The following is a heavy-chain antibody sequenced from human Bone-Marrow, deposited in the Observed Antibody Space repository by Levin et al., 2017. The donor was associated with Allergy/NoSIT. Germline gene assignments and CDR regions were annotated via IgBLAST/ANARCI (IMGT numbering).Heavy chain of an antibody. Sequence: GASVKVSCKASGYTFTSYDINWVRQATGQGLEWMGWMNPNSGNTGYAQKFQGRVTMTRNTSISTAYMELSSLRSEDTAVYYCARELRITIFGVVITRNWFDPWGQGTLVTVSS. CDR3: ARELRITIFGVVITRNWFDP. CDR1: GYTFTSYD. CDR2: MNPNSGNT. V-gene: IGHV1-8*01. J-gene: IGHJ5*02. D-gene: IGHD3-3*01.